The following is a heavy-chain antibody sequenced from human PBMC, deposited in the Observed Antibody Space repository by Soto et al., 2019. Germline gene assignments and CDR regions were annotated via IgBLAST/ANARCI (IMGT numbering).Heavy chain of an antibody. D-gene: IGHD3-22*01. V-gene: IGHV4-31*03. J-gene: IGHJ4*02. CDR2: IYYSGST. Sequence: PSQTLSLTCTLSGGSISSGGYYWSWIRQHPGKGPEWTGYIYYSGSTYYNPSLKSRVTISVDTSKNQFSLKLSSVTAADTAVYYCARCWGCSGYYYDYWGRGTLGTVSS. CDR3: ARCWGCSGYYYDY. CDR1: GGSISSGGYY.